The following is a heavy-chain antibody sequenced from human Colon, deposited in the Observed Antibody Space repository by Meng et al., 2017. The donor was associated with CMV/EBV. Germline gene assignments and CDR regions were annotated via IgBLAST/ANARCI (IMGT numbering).Heavy chain of an antibody. J-gene: IGHJ4*02. CDR3: ARAYASGYLDF. V-gene: IGHV6-1*01. CDR2: AYYRDKWYI. Sequence: SQTLSLTCAISGDRVSTSSAAWHLIRQSPSRGLEWLGRAYYRDKWYIDYAASLRSRITITPETSKNEFSLQLNSVTPEDTAVYYCARAYASGYLDFWGQGTLVTVSS. CDR1: GDRVSTSSAA. D-gene: IGHD2-2*01.